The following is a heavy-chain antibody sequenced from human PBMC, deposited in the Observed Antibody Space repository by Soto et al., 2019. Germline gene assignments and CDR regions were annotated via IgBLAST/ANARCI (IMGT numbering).Heavy chain of an antibody. D-gene: IGHD6-19*01. CDR3: ARVHIAVAYDAYYFDY. CDR2: IYYSGST. J-gene: IGHJ4*02. CDR1: GGSISSYY. V-gene: IGHV4-59*08. Sequence: QVQLQESGPGLVKPSETLSLTCTVSGGSISSYYWSWIRQPPGKGLEWIGYIYYSGSTNYNPSLKSRVTISVDTSKNQFSLKLSSVTAADTAVYYCARVHIAVAYDAYYFDYWGQGTLVTVSS.